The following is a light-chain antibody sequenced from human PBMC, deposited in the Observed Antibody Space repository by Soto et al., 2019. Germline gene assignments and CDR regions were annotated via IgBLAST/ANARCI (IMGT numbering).Light chain of an antibody. Sequence: QSVLTQPPSVXGAXXXXXXISCTGSSSNIGAGYDVHWYQQLPGTAPKLLIYGNSNRPSGVPDRFSGSKSGPSASLAITGHQAEDEADYYCQSYDSSLSGPVVFGGGTKLTVL. V-gene: IGLV1-40*01. CDR1: SSNIGAGYD. CDR2: GNS. J-gene: IGLJ2*01. CDR3: QSYDSSLSGPVV.